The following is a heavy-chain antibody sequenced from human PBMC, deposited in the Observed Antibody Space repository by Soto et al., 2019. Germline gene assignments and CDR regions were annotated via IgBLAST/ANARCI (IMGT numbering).Heavy chain of an antibody. CDR2: ISAYNGNT. D-gene: IGHD3-22*01. V-gene: IGHV1-18*01. CDR1: GYTFTSYG. J-gene: IGHJ6*02. CDR3: ARAEAHYYDSSGYYYSDYGMDV. Sequence: ASVKVSCKASGYTFTSYGISWVRQAPGQGLEWMGWISAYNGNTNYAQKLQGRVTMTTDTSTSTAYMELRSLRSDDTAVYYCARAEAHYYDSSGYYYSDYGMDVWGQGTTVTVSS.